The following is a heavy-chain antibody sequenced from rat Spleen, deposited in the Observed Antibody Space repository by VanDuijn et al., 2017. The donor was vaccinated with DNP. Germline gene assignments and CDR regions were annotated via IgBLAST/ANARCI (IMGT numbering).Heavy chain of an antibody. Sequence: EVQLVESGGGLVQPGRSLKLSCAVSGFTFSDYAMAWVRQAPKKGLEWVATISYNGGTPYYRDSVKGRFTISRDNAQSTLYLQMDSLRSEDTATYYCARHRTIMPYYYSMDAWGQGASVTVSS. D-gene: IGHD1-12*01. CDR2: ISYNGGTP. V-gene: IGHV5-7*01. CDR1: GFTFSDYA. J-gene: IGHJ4*01. CDR3: ARHRTIMPYYYSMDA.